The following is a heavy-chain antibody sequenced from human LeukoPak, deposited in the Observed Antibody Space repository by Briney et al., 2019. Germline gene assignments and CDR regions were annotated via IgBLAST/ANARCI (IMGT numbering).Heavy chain of an antibody. V-gene: IGHV3-21*01. Sequence: GGSLRLSCAASGFTFSSYSMNWVRQAPGKGLEWVLSISSSSSYIYYADSVKGRFTISRDNAKNSLYLQMNSLRAEDTAVYYCASSGTAMGENDYWGQGTLVTVSS. CDR2: ISSSSSYI. J-gene: IGHJ4*02. D-gene: IGHD5-18*01. CDR1: GFTFSSYS. CDR3: ASSGTAMGENDY.